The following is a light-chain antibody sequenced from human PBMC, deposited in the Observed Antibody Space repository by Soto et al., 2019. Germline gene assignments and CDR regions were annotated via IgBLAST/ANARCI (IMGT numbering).Light chain of an antibody. CDR2: WAS. CDR1: QSVLDSSNNKNY. J-gene: IGKJ1*01. Sequence: DIVMTQSPDSLAVSLCERATIKCKCSQSVLDSSNNKNYLAWYQQKPGQPPKLLIYWASTRESGVPDRFSGSGSGTDFTLTISSLQAEDVAVYYCQQYFTIPRTFGQGTKVDIK. V-gene: IGKV4-1*01. CDR3: QQYFTIPRT.